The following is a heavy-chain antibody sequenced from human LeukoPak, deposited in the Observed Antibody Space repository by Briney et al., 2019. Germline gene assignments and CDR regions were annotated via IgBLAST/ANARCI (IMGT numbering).Heavy chain of an antibody. Sequence: PSETLSLTCAVYGGSFSGYYWSWIRQPPGKGLEWVGEINHSGSTNYNPSLKSRVTISVDTSKNQFSLKLSSVPAADTAVYYCASHGLGKSYYYYYYMDVWGKGTTVTISS. CDR3: ASHGLGKSYYYYYYMDV. CDR2: INHSGST. D-gene: IGHD4-23*01. CDR1: GGSFSGYY. J-gene: IGHJ6*03. V-gene: IGHV4-34*01.